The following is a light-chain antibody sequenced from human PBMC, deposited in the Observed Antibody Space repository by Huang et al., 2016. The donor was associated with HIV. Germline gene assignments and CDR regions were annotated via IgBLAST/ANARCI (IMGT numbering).Light chain of an antibody. Sequence: EVVLTQSPGTLSLSPGERATLSCRASQTISSNYFAWYQQKPGQAPRLLIYGTSNSATGIPDRFSGSGSGTDCTLPISRLEPEDFAVYYCQQYGNSPPYTFGQGTTLDIK. CDR1: QTISSNY. J-gene: IGKJ2*01. V-gene: IGKV3-20*01. CDR2: GTS. CDR3: QQYGNSPPYT.